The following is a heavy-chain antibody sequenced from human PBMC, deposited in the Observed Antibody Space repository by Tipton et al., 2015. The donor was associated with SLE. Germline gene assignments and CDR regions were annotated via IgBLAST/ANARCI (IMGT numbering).Heavy chain of an antibody. J-gene: IGHJ5*02. D-gene: IGHD6-6*01. V-gene: IGHV4-59*01. CDR2: IHSSGST. Sequence: PGLVKPSETLSLSCTVSGDSINTYYWSWVRQPPGKGLEWIGFIHSSGSTKYNPSLTSRLSMSLDASKNQFSLKLTSVTAADTAVYYCARGGASSKWLDPWGQGILVTVSS. CDR3: ARGGASSKWLDP. CDR1: GDSINTYY.